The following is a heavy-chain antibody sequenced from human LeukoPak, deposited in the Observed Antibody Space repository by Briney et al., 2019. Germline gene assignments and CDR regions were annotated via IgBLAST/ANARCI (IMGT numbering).Heavy chain of an antibody. CDR2: IYYSGST. Sequence: SETLSLTCTVSGGSISSSSYYWGWIRQPPGKGLEWIGSIYYSGSTYYNPSLKSRVTISVDTSKNQFSLKLSSVTAADTAVYYCAKLEVGSGPSANAPFDYWGQGTLVTVSS. D-gene: IGHD2-15*01. V-gene: IGHV4-39*01. CDR1: GGSISSSSYY. J-gene: IGHJ4*02. CDR3: AKLEVGSGPSANAPFDY.